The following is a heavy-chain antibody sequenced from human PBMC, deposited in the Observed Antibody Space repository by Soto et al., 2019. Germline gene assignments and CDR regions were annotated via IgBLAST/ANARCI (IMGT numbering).Heavy chain of an antibody. Sequence: PEGSLRLSXAASGLTFSSHWMTWVRQTPGEGLQWVAAIKPDGSETFYVDSVKGRFTISRDNARNSLFLQMDSLRAEDTAVYYCTSRPSRMTYHAVFDFWGQGTLVTVSS. CDR3: TSRPSRMTYHAVFDF. J-gene: IGHJ4*02. CDR1: GLTFSSHW. CDR2: IKPDGSET. V-gene: IGHV3-7*03. D-gene: IGHD2-21*02.